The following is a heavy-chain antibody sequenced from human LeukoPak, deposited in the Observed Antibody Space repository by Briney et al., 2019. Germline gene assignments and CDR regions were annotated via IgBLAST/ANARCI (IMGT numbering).Heavy chain of an antibody. D-gene: IGHD3-10*02. J-gene: IGHJ4*02. CDR1: GFTFNANW. CDR2: INGDGSTT. V-gene: IGHV3-74*01. Sequence: GGSLRLSCAASGFTFNANWMHWVRQAPGKGLVWVSCINGDGSTTTYADSVKGRFTISRDNAKNTVYLQINNLRAEDTAVYYCARDRYYVPDNWGQGTMVTVSS. CDR3: ARDRYYVPDN.